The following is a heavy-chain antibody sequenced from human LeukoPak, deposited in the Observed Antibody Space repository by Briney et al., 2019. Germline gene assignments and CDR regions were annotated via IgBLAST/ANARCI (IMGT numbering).Heavy chain of an antibody. V-gene: IGHV3-30*02. CDR2: LSFDGSQM. CDR1: GFAFSTSA. Sequence: PGGSLRLPCAASGFAFSTSAMHWVRQSPGKGLEWLAILSFDGSQMFYADSLKGRFTLSRDNSKKTLYLQIHSLRFDDTAIYYCPRDTSSVPHSANWASNRSAPWGQGTLVTVSS. J-gene: IGHJ5*02. CDR3: PRDTSSVPHSANWASNRSAP. D-gene: IGHD1-1*01.